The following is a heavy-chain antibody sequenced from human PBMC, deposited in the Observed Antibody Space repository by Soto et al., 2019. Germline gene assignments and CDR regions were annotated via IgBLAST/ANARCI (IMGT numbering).Heavy chain of an antibody. CDR1: GGVFRNYA. V-gene: IGHV1-69*01. Sequence: QVQLVQSGAEVKKPGSSVKVSCKASGGVFRNYAINWVRQAPGQGLEWMGGIIPVFGTADYPQKFQGRVTITADESTTTAYMDLTSMKTEDTAVYFCARDRCGSYSFESWGQGTLVTVAS. J-gene: IGHJ5*01. CDR2: IIPVFGTA. D-gene: IGHD1-26*01. CDR3: ARDRCGSYSFES.